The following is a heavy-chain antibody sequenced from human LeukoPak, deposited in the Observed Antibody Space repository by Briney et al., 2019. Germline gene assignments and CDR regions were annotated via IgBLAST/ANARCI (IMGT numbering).Heavy chain of an antibody. CDR2: ISSGSNAI. V-gene: IGHV3-48*02. Sequence: GASLRLSCAASGVTLNRHHMNWVRQAPGKGLEWVSYISSGSNAIYYADTVKGRFNVSRYNAKSSLFLQMTSVKDEDTAVYYCARACPNWGIDCWGQGTLVTVSS. D-gene: IGHD7-27*01. J-gene: IGHJ4*02. CDR1: GVTLNRHH. CDR3: ARACPNWGIDC.